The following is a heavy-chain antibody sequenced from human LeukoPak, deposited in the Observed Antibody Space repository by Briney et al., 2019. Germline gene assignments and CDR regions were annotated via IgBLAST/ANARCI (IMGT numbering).Heavy chain of an antibody. CDR2: ISYDGSNK. Sequence: GRSLRLSCAASGFTFISYAMHWVRQAPGKGLEWVAVISYDGSNKYYADSVKGRFTISRDNSKNTLYLQMNSLRAEDTAVYYCARGKIAAAGSYWGQGTLVTVSS. CDR3: ARGKIAAAGSY. CDR1: GFTFISYA. D-gene: IGHD6-13*01. V-gene: IGHV3-30-3*01. J-gene: IGHJ4*02.